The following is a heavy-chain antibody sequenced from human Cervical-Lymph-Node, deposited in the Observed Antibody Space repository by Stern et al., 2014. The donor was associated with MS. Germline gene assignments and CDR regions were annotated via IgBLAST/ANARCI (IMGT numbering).Heavy chain of an antibody. CDR3: SSGDYIRFGTNVSDI. V-gene: IGHV3-23*04. D-gene: IGHD3-3*01. Sequence: EVQLVESGGGLVQPGGSLRLSCEASGFTFRSYDMNWIRQTPGKGLEWVSVISGSGDKTHHADSLQGRVTISRDNSKNNVYLQMNSRRVRDAAIDFCSSGDYIRFGTNVSDIWGQGTMVTVSS. J-gene: IGHJ3*02. CDR1: GFTFRSYD. CDR2: ISGSGDKT.